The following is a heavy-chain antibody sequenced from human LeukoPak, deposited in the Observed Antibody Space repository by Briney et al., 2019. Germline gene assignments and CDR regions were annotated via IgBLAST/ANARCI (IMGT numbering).Heavy chain of an antibody. J-gene: IGHJ4*02. CDR3: ARRHHNWDY. D-gene: IGHD5-24*01. CDR2: IYYSGST. CDR1: GVSISSYY. V-gene: IGHV4-59*08. Sequence: SETLSLTCTVSGVSISSYYWSWIRQPPGKGLEWIGYIYYSGSTNYNPSLKGRVTISLDTSKNQFSLKLASVTAADTAVYYCARRHHNWDYWGQGTLVTVSS.